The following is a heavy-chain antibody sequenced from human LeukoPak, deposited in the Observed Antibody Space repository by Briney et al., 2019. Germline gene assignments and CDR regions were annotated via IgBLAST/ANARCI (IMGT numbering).Heavy chain of an antibody. V-gene: IGHV3-23*01. CDR2: ISSSGVST. J-gene: IGHJ4*02. CDR1: GFTFSSYA. CDR3: AKRVSNSNHFDY. D-gene: IGHD4-11*01. Sequence: GGSLRLSCAASGFTFSSYAMSWVRQAPGKGLEWVSAISSSGVSTYYIDSVKGRFTISRDSSKNTLFLQMNSLRAEDTAVYYCAKRVSNSNHFDYWGQGTLVTVSS.